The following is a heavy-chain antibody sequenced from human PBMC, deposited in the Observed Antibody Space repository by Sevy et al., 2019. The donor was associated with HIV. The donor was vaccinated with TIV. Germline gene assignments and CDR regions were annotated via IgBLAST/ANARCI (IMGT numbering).Heavy chain of an antibody. CDR1: GGSINSGNYY. J-gene: IGHJ4*02. CDR3: ARESGDCSSTSCYEGVFDY. Sequence: SETLSLTCTVSGGSINSGNYYWSWIRQPAGKGLEWIGRIYTSGSTKYNPSLKSRVTISVDTSKNQFSLKLSSVTAADTAVYYCARESGDCSSTSCYEGVFDYWGQGTLVTVSS. V-gene: IGHV4-61*02. CDR2: IYTSGST. D-gene: IGHD2-2*01.